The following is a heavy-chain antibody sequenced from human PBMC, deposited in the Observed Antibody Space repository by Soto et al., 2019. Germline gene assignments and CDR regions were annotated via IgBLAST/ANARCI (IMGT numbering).Heavy chain of an antibody. CDR1: GGSISSSSYY. J-gene: IGHJ6*02. V-gene: IGHV4-39*01. CDR2: IYYSGST. Sequence: SETLSLTCTVSGGSISSSSYYWGWIRQPPGKGLEWIGSIYYSGSTYYNPSLKSRVTISVDTSKNQFSLKLSSVTAADTAVYYSARYSDLCSGYYGMDVWGQGTTVTVSS. CDR3: ARYSDLCSGYYGMDV. D-gene: IGHD3-3*01.